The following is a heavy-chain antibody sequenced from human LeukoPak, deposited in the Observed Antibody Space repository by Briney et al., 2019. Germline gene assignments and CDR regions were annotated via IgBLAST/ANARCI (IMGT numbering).Heavy chain of an antibody. V-gene: IGHV3-11*01. D-gene: IGHD3-3*01. CDR2: ISSSGSTI. CDR3: ARSSYYDFWSGYTVGAFDI. J-gene: IGHJ3*02. Sequence: GGSLRLSCAASGFTFSDYYMSWIRQAPGKGLEWVSYISSSGSTIYYADSVKGRFTISRDNAKNSLYLQMNSLRAEDTAVYYCARSSYYDFWSGYTVGAFDIWGQGTMVTVSS. CDR1: GFTFSDYY.